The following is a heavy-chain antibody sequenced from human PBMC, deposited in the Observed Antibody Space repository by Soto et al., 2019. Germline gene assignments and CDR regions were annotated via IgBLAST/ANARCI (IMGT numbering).Heavy chain of an antibody. V-gene: IGHV1-69*08. D-gene: IGHD4-17*01. Sequence: QDQLVQSGAEVKKPGSSVKVSCKASGGTFSSHTFSWVRKAPGQGLEWKGRIIPALGTATYAQKFQGRVTITADESATTVYMELNSLRSEDTAVYYCARPDFGDYWYFDLWGRGTLVTVSS. J-gene: IGHJ2*01. CDR1: GGTFSSHT. CDR3: ARPDFGDYWYFDL. CDR2: IIPALGTA.